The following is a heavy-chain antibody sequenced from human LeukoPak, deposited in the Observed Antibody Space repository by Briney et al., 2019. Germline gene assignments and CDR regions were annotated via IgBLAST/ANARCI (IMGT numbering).Heavy chain of an antibody. Sequence: ASVKVSCKASGYTFTSYDINWVRQATGHRPEWMGWMNPNSGNTGYAQKFQGRVTMTRNTSISTAYMELSSLRSEDTAVYYCAREKGYNWFDPWGQGTLVTVSS. V-gene: IGHV1-8*01. CDR3: AREKGYNWFDP. CDR1: GYTFTSYD. CDR2: MNPNSGNT. J-gene: IGHJ5*02.